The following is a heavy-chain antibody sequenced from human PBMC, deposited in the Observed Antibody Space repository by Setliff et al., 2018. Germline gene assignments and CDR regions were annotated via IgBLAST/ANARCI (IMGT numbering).Heavy chain of an antibody. CDR2: IYYSVST. Sequence: PSETLSLTCTVSGGSISSSSYYWGWIRQPPGKGLEWIGSIYYSVSTYYNPSLKSRVTISVDTSKNQFSLKLSSVTAADTAVYYCARVGGYYYYYYGMDVWGQGTTVTVSS. CDR3: ARVGGYYYYYYGMDV. CDR1: GGSISSSSYY. V-gene: IGHV4-39*07. J-gene: IGHJ6*02.